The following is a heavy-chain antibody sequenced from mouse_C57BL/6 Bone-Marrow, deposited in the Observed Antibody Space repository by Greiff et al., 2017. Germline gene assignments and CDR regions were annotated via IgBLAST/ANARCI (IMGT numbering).Heavy chain of an antibody. CDR2: IYPGNGDT. V-gene: IGHV1-12*01. J-gene: IGHJ4*01. Sequence: LQQSGAELVRPGASVKMSCKASGYTFTSYNMHWVKQTPRQGLEWIGAIYPGNGDTSYNQKFKGKATLTVDKSSSTAYMQLSSLTSDDSAVYFCARNSGWLQDCYAMDYWGQGTSVTVSS. CDR3: ARNSGWLQDCYAMDY. D-gene: IGHD2-3*01. CDR1: GYTFTSYN.